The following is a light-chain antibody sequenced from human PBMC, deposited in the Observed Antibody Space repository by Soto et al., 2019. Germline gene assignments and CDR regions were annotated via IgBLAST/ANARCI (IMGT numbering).Light chain of an antibody. J-gene: IGLJ2*01. V-gene: IGLV1-51*01. Sequence: QSVLTQPPSVSAAPGQKVTISCSGSSSNIENNYVSWYQQLPGTAPKLLIYDNNKRPSEIPDRFSGSKSGTSATLGITGLQTGDEADYHCGTWDSSLNGVVFGGGTKPPS. CDR2: DNN. CDR3: GTWDSSLNGVV. CDR1: SSNIENNY.